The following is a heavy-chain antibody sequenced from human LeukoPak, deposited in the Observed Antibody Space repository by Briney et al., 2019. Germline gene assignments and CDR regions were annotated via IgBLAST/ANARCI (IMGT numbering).Heavy chain of an antibody. V-gene: IGHV1-2*02. CDR1: GYTFTGYH. CDR2: INPNSGAT. D-gene: IGHD3-22*01. Sequence: ASVKVSCKASGYTFTGYHIHWVRQAPGQGLEWMGWINPNSGATKYAQKFQGGVTMTRDTSITTVYMELSRLTTDDTAVYYCARDTYYDSSAYYWGYFDYWGQGTLVTVSS. J-gene: IGHJ4*02. CDR3: ARDTYYDSSAYYWGYFDY.